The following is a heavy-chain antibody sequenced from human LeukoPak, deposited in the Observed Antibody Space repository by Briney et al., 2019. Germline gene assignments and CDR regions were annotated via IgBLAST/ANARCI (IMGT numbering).Heavy chain of an antibody. CDR3: ARGVTTSGFGY. CDR1: GGSISSYY. Sequence: SETLSLTCTVSGGSISSYYWSWIRQPPGKGLEWIGYTYYSGSTNYNPSLKSRVTISVDTSKNQFSLKLSSVTAADTAVYYCARGVTTSGFGYWGQGTLVTVSS. V-gene: IGHV4-59*01. J-gene: IGHJ4*02. CDR2: TYYSGST. D-gene: IGHD4-17*01.